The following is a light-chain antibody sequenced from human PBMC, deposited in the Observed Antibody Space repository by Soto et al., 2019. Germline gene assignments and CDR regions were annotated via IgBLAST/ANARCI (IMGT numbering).Light chain of an antibody. V-gene: IGKV3-20*01. CDR1: QSASARQ. CDR2: GAS. Sequence: EIVLTQSPGTLSLSPGEGATLFCRASQSASARQLAWYQQKPGQAPRLLIYGASRRATGIPDRFSGSGSGTDFTLTISRLEPEDFAVYYCQQYGSSPNTFGQGTKLEIK. CDR3: QQYGSSPNT. J-gene: IGKJ2*01.